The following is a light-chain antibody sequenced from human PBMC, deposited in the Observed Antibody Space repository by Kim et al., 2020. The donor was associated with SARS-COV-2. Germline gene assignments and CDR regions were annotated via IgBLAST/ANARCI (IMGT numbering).Light chain of an antibody. J-gene: IGKJ1*01. CDR2: TAS. CDR1: QDISRY. V-gene: IGKV1-39*01. CDR3: KQTYSGSRT. Sequence: DIQMTQSPSSLSASVGDRVTITCRASQDISRYLNWYQQKPGKAPKLLIYTASSLQSGVPSRFTGSGSETDFTLTISSLQPEDFATYYCKQTYSGSRTFGQGTKVDIK.